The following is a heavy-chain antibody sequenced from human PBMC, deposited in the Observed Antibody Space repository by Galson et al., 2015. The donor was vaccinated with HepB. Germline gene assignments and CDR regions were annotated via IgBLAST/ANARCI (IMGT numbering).Heavy chain of an antibody. CDR2: IYSGGST. V-gene: IGHV3-53*01. Sequence: SLRLSCAASGFTVSSNYMSWVRQAPGKGLEWVSVIYSGGSTYYADSVKGRFTISRDNSKNTLYLQMNSLRTEDTAVYYCARSYCGGDCYSDYWGQGTLVTVSS. J-gene: IGHJ4*02. CDR1: GFTVSSNY. CDR3: ARSYCGGDCYSDY. D-gene: IGHD2-21*02.